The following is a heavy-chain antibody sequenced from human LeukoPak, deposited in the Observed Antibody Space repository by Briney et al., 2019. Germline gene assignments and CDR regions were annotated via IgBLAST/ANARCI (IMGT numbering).Heavy chain of an antibody. CDR2: IYYSGST. CDR1: GGSISSGDYY. V-gene: IGHV4-30-4*01. D-gene: IGHD3-22*01. CDR3: ARLPHLRDDSSGYRAFDI. Sequence: KSSETLSLTCTVSGGSISSGDYYWSWIRQPPGKGLEWIGYIYYSGSTYYNPSLKSRVTISVDTSKNQFSLKLSSVTAADTAVYYCARLPHLRDDSSGYRAFDIWGQGTMVTVSS. J-gene: IGHJ3*02.